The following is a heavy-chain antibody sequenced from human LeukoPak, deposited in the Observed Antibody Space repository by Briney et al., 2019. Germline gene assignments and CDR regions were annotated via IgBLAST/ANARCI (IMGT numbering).Heavy chain of an antibody. V-gene: IGHV3-30*02. CDR1: GLKFSSYG. J-gene: IGHJ3*02. D-gene: IGHD3-10*01. CDR3: ANEEGTSDI. CDR2: IRYDGSDK. Sequence: GGSLRLSCAASGLKFSSYGMHWLRQAPGKGLEWVAFIRYDGSDKYYEDSVKGRFTVSRDNSKNTLYLQMNNLTVEDTAVYYCANEEGTSDIWGQGTMVSVS.